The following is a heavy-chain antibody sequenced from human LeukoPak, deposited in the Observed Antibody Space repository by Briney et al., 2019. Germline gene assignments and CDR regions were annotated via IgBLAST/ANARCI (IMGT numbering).Heavy chain of an antibody. D-gene: IGHD2-21*02. CDR3: VRGRLLRSTKYFDY. J-gene: IGHJ4*02. CDR2: IDAGATST. Sequence: GGSLRLSCAASGFPVNKYEMHWVRQAPGKGLEWVSYIDAGATSTNYADSVRGRFTLSRDNAQNSVHLQMNSLRDEGTAVYYCVRGRLLRSTKYFDYWGQGALVTVSS. V-gene: IGHV3-48*03. CDR1: GFPVNKYE.